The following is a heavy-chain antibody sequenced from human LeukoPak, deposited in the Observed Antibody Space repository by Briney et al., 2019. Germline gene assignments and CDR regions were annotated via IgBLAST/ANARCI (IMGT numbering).Heavy chain of an antibody. V-gene: IGHV1-8*01. J-gene: IGHJ6*03. CDR2: MNHNSGNT. CDR3: ARVGVGITMVRGAPRHYYYMDV. CDR1: GYTFTCCD. Sequence: GASVKLSCKSSGYTFTCCDINWVRQATGQGLEWMGWMNHNSGNTVYAQNFQGRDTMTRNTSISTAYMELSSLRSEDTAVYYCARVGVGITMVRGAPRHYYYMDVWGKGTTVTISS. D-gene: IGHD3-10*01.